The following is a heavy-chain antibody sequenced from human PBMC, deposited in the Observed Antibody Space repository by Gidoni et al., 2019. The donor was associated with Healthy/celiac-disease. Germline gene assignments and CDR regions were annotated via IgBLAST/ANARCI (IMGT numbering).Heavy chain of an antibody. Sequence: QVQLVQSGAEVKKPGSSVKVSCKASGGTFSSYAISWVRQAPGQGLEWMGGIIPSFGTANYAQKFQGRVTITADESTSTAYMELSSLRSEDTAVYYCARAPRGGPVYSSSWYEFDYWGQGTLVTVSS. CDR2: IIPSFGTA. CDR3: ARAPRGGPVYSSSWYEFDY. V-gene: IGHV1-69*01. CDR1: GGTFSSYA. J-gene: IGHJ4*02. D-gene: IGHD6-13*01.